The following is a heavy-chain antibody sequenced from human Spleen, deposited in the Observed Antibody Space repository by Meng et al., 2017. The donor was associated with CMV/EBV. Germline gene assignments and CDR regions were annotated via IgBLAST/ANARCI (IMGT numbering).Heavy chain of an antibody. Sequence: GGSLRLSCVASGFTFNDYAMHWVRQAPGKGLEWVSGISWNSEGVGYVDSVKGRFTISRDNAKNSLYLQMNSLRAEDTALYYCAKDMVYYYDSSGCFESWGQGTLVTVSS. CDR1: GFTFNDYA. CDR2: ISWNSEGV. D-gene: IGHD3-22*01. CDR3: AKDMVYYYDSSGCFES. J-gene: IGHJ4*02. V-gene: IGHV3-9*01.